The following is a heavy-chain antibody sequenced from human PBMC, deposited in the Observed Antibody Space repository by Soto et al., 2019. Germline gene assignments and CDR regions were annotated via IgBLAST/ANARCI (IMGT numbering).Heavy chain of an antibody. D-gene: IGHD6-13*01. CDR2: INHSGST. CDR1: GGSFSGYY. J-gene: IGHJ6*02. V-gene: IGHV4-34*01. CDR3: ASSYSSSWYPPPRMDV. Sequence: ETLSLTCAVYGGSFSGYYWSWIRQPPGKGLEWIGEINHSGSTNYNPSLKSRATISVDTSKNQFSLKLSSVTAADTAVYYCASSYSSSWYPPPRMDVWGQGTTVTVSS.